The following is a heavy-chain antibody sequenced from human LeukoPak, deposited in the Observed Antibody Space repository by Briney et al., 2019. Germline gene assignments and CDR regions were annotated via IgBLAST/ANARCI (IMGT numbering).Heavy chain of an antibody. J-gene: IGHJ4*02. D-gene: IGHD2-2*01. CDR3: VRDRTKYCSSTSCPLDY. Sequence: ASVKVSCKASGYTFTAYYMHWVRQARGQGLEWMGWISPDSGDTKYAQKFQGRVTMTRDTSISTAYMELSRLRSDDTAVYYCVRDRTKYCSSTSCPLDYWGQGTLVTVSS. V-gene: IGHV1-2*02. CDR1: GYTFTAYY. CDR2: ISPDSGDT.